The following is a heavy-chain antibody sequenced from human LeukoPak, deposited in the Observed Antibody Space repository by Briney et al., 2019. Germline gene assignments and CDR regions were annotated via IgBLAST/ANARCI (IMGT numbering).Heavy chain of an antibody. Sequence: HPGGSLRLSCAAPGFIFSSYSMSWVRQAPGKGLEWVSVITGSGGNTYYADSVKGRFTISKDNSKNTVYLQMSSLRVDDTAVYYCAKAASSSWPSYYYGMDVWGQGTTVTVSS. V-gene: IGHV3-23*01. CDR3: AKAASSSWPSYYYGMDV. J-gene: IGHJ6*02. D-gene: IGHD6-13*01. CDR2: ITGSGGNT. CDR1: GFIFSSYS.